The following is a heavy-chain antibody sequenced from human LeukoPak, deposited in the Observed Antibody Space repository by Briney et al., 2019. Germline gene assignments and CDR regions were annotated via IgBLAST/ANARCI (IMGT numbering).Heavy chain of an antibody. CDR1: GFTFDDYA. CDR3: AKARYSGYDPTFDY. D-gene: IGHD5-12*01. V-gene: IGHV3-9*01. J-gene: IGHJ4*02. Sequence: GGSLRLSCAASGFTFDDYAMHWVRQAPGKDLEWVSGISWNSGSIGYADSVKGRFTISRDNAKNSLYLQMNSLRTEDTALYYCAKARYSGYDPTFDYWGQGTLVTVSS. CDR2: ISWNSGSI.